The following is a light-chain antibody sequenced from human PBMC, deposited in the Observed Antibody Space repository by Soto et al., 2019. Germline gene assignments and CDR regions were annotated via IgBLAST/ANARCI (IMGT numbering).Light chain of an antibody. CDR2: AAS. CDR3: QQYYNWPPFT. CDR1: QSVGSN. J-gene: IGKJ3*01. Sequence: EIVMTQSPATLSVSPGEGATLSCRASQSVGSNVAWYQQKPGQAPRLLIYAASTRATGIPARFSGSVSGTEFTLTISSLQSEDFGVYYCQQYYNWPPFTFGPGTKVDIK. V-gene: IGKV3-15*01.